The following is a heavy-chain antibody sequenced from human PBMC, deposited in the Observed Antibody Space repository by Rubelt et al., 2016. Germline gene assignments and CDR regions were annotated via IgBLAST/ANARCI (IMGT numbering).Heavy chain of an antibody. J-gene: IGHJ4*02. CDR3: ARGERRDGYNGYYFDY. Sequence: GFTFSSYAMHWVRQAPGKGLEWVAVISYDGSNKYYADSVKGRFTISRDNAKDSLYLQMNSLRAEDTAVYYCARGERRDGYNGYYFDYWGQGTLVTVSS. D-gene: IGHD5-24*01. V-gene: IGHV3-30*04. CDR2: ISYDGSNK. CDR1: GFTFSSYA.